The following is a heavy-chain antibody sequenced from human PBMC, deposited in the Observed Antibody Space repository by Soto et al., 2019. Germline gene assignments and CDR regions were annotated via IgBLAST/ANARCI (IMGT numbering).Heavy chain of an antibody. CDR2: IYSGGST. Sequence: GGSLRLSCAASGFTVSSNYMSWVRQAPGKGLEWVSVIYSGGSTNYADSVKGRFTISRHNSKNTLYLQMNSLRAEDTAVYYCARVLGSSWSDSYYYYYMDVWGKGTTVTVSS. CDR1: GFTVSSNY. J-gene: IGHJ6*03. D-gene: IGHD6-13*01. V-gene: IGHV3-53*04. CDR3: ARVLGSSWSDSYYYYYMDV.